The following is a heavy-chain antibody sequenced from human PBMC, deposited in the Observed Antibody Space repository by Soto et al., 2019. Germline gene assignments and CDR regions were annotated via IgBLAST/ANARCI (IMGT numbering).Heavy chain of an antibody. CDR1: GGSISSGGYS. CDR2: IYHSGST. V-gene: IGHV4-30-2*01. D-gene: IGHD6-19*01. CDR3: ARAGGLGAVAADY. Sequence: QLQLQESGSGLVKPSQTLSLTCAVSGGSISSGGYSWSWIRQPPGKGLEWIGYIYHSGSTYYNPSLKSRVTVSVDRSKNQFSLKLSSVTAADTAVYYCARAGGLGAVAADYWGQGTLVTVSS. J-gene: IGHJ4*02.